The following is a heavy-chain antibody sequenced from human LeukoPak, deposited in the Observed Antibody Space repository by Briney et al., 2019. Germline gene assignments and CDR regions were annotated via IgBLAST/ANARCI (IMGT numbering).Heavy chain of an antibody. CDR1: GFSFGTYG. CDR2: INWNGAST. CDR3: ARGPSVWYYFED. V-gene: IGHV3-20*04. Sequence: GGSLRLSCAASGFSFGTYGMSWVRQVPGKWLEWVSGINWNGASTVYADSVKGRFTISRDNAKNSLYLQMNSLRAEDTALYYCARGPSVWYYFEDWGQGTLVTVSS. J-gene: IGHJ4*02. D-gene: IGHD6-19*01.